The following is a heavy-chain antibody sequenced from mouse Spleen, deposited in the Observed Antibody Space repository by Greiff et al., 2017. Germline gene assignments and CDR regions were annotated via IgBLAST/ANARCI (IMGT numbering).Heavy chain of an antibody. J-gene: IGHJ4*01. D-gene: IGHD2-4*01. CDR3: ARDNDYAHYYAMDY. CDR1: GFTFTDYY. Sequence: EVKVVESGGGLVQPGGSLRLSCATSGFTFTDYYMSWVRQPPGKALEWLGFIRNKANGYTTEYSASVKGRFTISRDNSQSILYLQMNTLRAEDSATYYCARDNDYAHYYAMDYWGQGTSVTVSS. V-gene: IGHV7-3*02. CDR2: IRNKANGYTT.